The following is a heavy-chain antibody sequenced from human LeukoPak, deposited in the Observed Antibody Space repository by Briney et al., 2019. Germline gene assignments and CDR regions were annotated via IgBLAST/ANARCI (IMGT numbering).Heavy chain of an antibody. D-gene: IGHD2-8*01. CDR3: AAQPCINGICYLDY. J-gene: IGHJ4*02. CDR2: ISYHAGDQ. V-gene: IGHV3-30*04. Sequence: PGGSLRLSCTGSGFSFTNYAMHWVRQAPGKGLEWVTVISYHAGDQFYADSVKGRFTVSRDNSRNTLYLQMNSLRAEDSAVYYCAAQPCINGICYLDYWGQGTLVTVSS. CDR1: GFSFTNYA.